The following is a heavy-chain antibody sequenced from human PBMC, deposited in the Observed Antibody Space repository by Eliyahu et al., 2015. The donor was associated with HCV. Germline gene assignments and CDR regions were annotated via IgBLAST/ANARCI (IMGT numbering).Heavy chain of an antibody. D-gene: IGHD3-10*01. V-gene: IGHV3-48*03. J-gene: IGHJ4*02. Sequence: EVQLVESGGGLVQPGGSLRLSCXXSXFTFSSYEXNWVRQAPGKGLEWVSYISSSGSTIYYADSVKGRFTISRDNAKNSLYLQMNSLRAEDTAVYYCARGTYYYGSGIDYWGQGTLVTVSS. CDR2: ISSSGSTI. CDR1: XFTFSSYE. CDR3: ARGTYYYGSGIDY.